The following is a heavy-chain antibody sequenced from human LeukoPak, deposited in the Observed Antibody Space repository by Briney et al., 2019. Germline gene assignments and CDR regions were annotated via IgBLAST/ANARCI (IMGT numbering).Heavy chain of an antibody. CDR2: IILLFGST. D-gene: IGHD3-3*01. CDR1: GDTFYNYP. Sequence: ASVKVSCKASGDTFYNYPISWVRQAPGQGLEWMGHIILLFGSTHYAQNFHGRLTISADESTRTAFMELSSLRSEDTALYYCAREMESLANGFDIWGQGTMVTVS. J-gene: IGHJ3*02. CDR3: AREMESLANGFDI. V-gene: IGHV1-69*13.